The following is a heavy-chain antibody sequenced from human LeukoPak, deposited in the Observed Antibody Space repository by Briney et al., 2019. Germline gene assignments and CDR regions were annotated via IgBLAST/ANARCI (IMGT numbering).Heavy chain of an antibody. CDR1: GFIVSSNY. J-gene: IGHJ5*02. CDR2: IYSGGST. D-gene: IGHD3-22*01. CDR3: ARSPWGITMIAEA. Sequence: GGSLRLSRAASGFIVSSNYMSWVRQAPGKGLEWVSVIYSGGSTYYADSVKGRFTISRDNSKNTLYLQMNSLRAEHTAVYYCARSPWGITMIAEAWGQGTLVTVSS. V-gene: IGHV3-53*01.